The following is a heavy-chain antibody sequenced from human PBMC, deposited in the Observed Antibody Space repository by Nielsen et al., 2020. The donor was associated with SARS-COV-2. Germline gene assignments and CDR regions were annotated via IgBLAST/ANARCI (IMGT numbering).Heavy chain of an antibody. CDR3: ARHVATGTTSHYMDV. CDR2: INHSGST. J-gene: IGHJ6*03. D-gene: IGHD1-1*01. V-gene: IGHV4-34*01. Sequence: WIRQPPGKGLEWIGEINHSGSTYYNPSLKSRVTISVDTSKNQFSLKLSSVTAADTAVYYCARHVATGTTSHYMDVWGKGTTVTVSS.